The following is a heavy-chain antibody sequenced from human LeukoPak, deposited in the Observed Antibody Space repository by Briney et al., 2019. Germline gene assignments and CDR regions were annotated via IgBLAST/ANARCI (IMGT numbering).Heavy chain of an antibody. CDR3: AKEKGYCSGGSCYGGTFDY. CDR1: TGSFSGYF. CDR2: INHSGST. V-gene: IGHV4-34*01. Sequence: SETLSLTCAVYTGSFSGYFWTWIRQPPGKGLEWIGEINHSGSTNYNPYLKSRVTTSVDTSKNQFSLKLSSVTAADTAVYYCAKEKGYCSGGSCYGGTFDYWGQGTLVTVSS. J-gene: IGHJ4*02. D-gene: IGHD2-15*01.